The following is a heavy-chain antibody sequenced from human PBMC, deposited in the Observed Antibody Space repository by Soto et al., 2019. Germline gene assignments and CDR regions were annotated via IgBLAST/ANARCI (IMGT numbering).Heavy chain of an antibody. D-gene: IGHD5-18*01. J-gene: IGHJ3*02. CDR1: GFTFSSYD. CDR2: IGTAGDT. CDR3: ARRRGYSYGPLTNDAFDI. Sequence: GGSLRLSCAASGFTFSSYDMHWVRQATGKGLEWVSAIGTAGDTYYPGSVKGRFTISRENAKNSLYLQMNSLRAEDTAVYYCARRRGYSYGPLTNDAFDIWGQGTMVTVSS. V-gene: IGHV3-13*01.